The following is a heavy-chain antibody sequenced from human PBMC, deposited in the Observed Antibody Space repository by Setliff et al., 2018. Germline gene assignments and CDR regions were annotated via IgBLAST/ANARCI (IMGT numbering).Heavy chain of an antibody. J-gene: IGHJ4*02. CDR3: ARDSKYYDM. CDR1: GFTFSSNW. Sequence: GGSLRLSCAASGFTFSSNWMSWVRQVPGKGLEWVANIKPDGSEKYYVDSVKGRFTISRDNAKNSLYLQMNSLRAEDTAVYYCARDSKYYDMWGQGTLVTVSS. CDR2: IKPDGSEK. V-gene: IGHV3-7*01. D-gene: IGHD3-16*01.